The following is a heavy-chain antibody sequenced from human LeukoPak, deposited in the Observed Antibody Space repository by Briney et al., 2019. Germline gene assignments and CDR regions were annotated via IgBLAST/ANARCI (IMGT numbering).Heavy chain of an antibody. CDR3: ARGGRGYTYAPDASDI. Sequence: SETLSLTCTVSGGSISSYYWNWIRQPPGKGLEWIGYIYYSGSTNYNPSLKSRVTISVDTSKNQFSLKLSSVTAADTAVYYCARGGRGYTYAPDASDIWGQGTMVTVSS. V-gene: IGHV4-59*01. CDR1: GGSISSYY. D-gene: IGHD5-18*01. J-gene: IGHJ3*02. CDR2: IYYSGST.